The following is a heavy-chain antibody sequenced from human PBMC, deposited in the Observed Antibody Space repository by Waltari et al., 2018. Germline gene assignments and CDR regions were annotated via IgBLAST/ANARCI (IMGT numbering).Heavy chain of an antibody. CDR2: LYLGEV. D-gene: IGHD3-9*01. CDR3: ARRPYDILTGGFDS. Sequence: QLQLQESGPGLVKPSETLSLSCTVAGASISSKSYYWCWIRPPPGKGLEWSWSLYLGEVNYNPSLQRRVTVSADTSKNRLSLKLTSVTATDTAVYYCARRPYDILTGGFDSWGQGTLVTVSS. J-gene: IGHJ4*02. V-gene: IGHV4-39*02. CDR1: GASISSKSYY.